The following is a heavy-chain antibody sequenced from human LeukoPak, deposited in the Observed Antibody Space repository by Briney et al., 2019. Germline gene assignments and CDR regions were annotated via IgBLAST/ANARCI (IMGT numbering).Heavy chain of an antibody. V-gene: IGHV3-23*01. CDR2: ISASGGST. CDR1: GFTFSSSA. J-gene: IGHJ4*02. CDR3: AKGDSSGYPGDYFDY. Sequence: GGSLRLSCAASGFTFSSSAMSWVRQVPGKGLEWVSGISASGGSTSYADSVRGRFTISRDNSKNTLYVQMNSLRDEDTAVYYCAKGDSSGYPGDYFDYWGQGTLVTVSS. D-gene: IGHD3-22*01.